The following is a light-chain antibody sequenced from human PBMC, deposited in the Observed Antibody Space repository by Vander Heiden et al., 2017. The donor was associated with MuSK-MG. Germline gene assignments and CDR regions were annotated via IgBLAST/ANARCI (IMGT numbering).Light chain of an antibody. J-gene: IGLJ1*01. V-gene: IGLV6-57*01. CDR3: QSYDVTNNSV. CDR2: DSS. CDR1: SGSVGSYY. Sequence: FMLTQPHSVSESPGRTVTISCTRSSGSVGSYYVQWYQQRTGSSPRTIMYDSSERPAGVPDRFSCSIDSSSNSASLTISGLKTEDEADYYCQSYDVTNNSVFGSGTKVTVL.